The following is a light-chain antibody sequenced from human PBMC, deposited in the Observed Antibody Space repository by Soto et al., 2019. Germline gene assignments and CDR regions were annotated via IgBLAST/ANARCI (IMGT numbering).Light chain of an antibody. Sequence: QSVLTQPPSASVTPGQRVAISCSVSISNSGSNYVYWYQQLPGMAPKLLIYSNDQRPSGVSDRFSGSKSGSSASLAISGLGSEDEADYYFVSCENSQGDRVFGGGTRLTV. CDR3: VSCENSQGDRV. J-gene: IGLJ3*02. CDR2: SND. CDR1: ISNSGSNY. V-gene: IGLV1-47*02.